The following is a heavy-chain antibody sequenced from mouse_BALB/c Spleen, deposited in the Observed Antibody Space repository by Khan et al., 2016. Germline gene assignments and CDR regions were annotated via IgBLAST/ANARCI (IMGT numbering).Heavy chain of an antibody. Sequence: QVQLQQSGPGLVAPSQSLSITCTISGFSITSYGVHWVRQPPGKGLEWLVVIWSDGSTTYNSALNSRLSISKDNSKSHVFLKMNSLQTDDTAIYYCARTGTDYAMDYWGQGNAVTVSS. CDR2: IWSDGST. CDR1: GFSITSYG. CDR3: ARTGTDYAMDY. J-gene: IGHJ4*01. D-gene: IGHD4-1*01. V-gene: IGHV2-6-1*01.